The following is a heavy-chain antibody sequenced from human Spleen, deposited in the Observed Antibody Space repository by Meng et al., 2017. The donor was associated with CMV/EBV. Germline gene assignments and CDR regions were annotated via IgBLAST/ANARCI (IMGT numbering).Heavy chain of an antibody. D-gene: IGHD1-26*01. Sequence: ASVKVSCKASGYTFTIYDINWVRQATGQGLEWMGWMHTNSGNTGYAQKFQGRVTMTRNTSISTAYMELRSLRSEDTAVYYCARDSGTYTRMDYWGQGTLVTVSS. CDR1: GYTFTIYD. CDR2: MHTNSGNT. V-gene: IGHV1-8*01. J-gene: IGHJ4*02. CDR3: ARDSGTYTRMDY.